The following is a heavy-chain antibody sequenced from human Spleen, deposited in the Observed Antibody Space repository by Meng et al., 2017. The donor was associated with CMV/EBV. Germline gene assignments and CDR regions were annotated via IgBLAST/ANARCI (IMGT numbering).Heavy chain of an antibody. CDR1: GYTFSGYH. D-gene: IGHD7-27*01. J-gene: IGHJ4*02. CDR3: ARDNNWGPDY. CDR2: IHPHRGDT. V-gene: IGHV1-2*02. Sequence: ASVKVSCKASGYTFSGYHTHWVRQAPGQGLEWMGWIHPHRGDTNYAQQFQGRVTLTRDTSINTGYMELTRLTSDDTAVYYCARDNNWGPDYWGQGTLVTVSS.